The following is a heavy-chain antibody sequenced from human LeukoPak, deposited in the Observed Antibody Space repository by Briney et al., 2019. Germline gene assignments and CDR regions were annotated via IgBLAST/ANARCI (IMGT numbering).Heavy chain of an antibody. CDR1: GGSFSGYY. V-gene: IGHV4-34*01. CDR2: INHSGST. Sequence: SETLSLTCAVYGGSFSGYYWSWIRQPPGKGLEWIGEINHSGSTNYNPSLKSRVTISVDTSKNQFSLKLSSVTAADTAVYYCARGRQYLQPGSGSSWDYWGQGTLVTVSS. D-gene: IGHD3-10*01. J-gene: IGHJ4*02. CDR3: ARGRQYLQPGSGSSWDY.